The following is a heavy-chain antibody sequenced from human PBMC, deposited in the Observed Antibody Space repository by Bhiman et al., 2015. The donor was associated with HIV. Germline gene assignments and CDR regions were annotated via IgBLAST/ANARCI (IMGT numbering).Heavy chain of an antibody. CDR3: ARGAPDGYTFVNY. Sequence: EVQLVESGGGLVKPGGSLRLSCAASGFTFSSYIMNWVRQAPGKGLEWVSSISTSSSYIYYADSMKGRFNISRDNAKKSLYLQMTSLRPEDTAVYYCARGAPDGYTFVNYWGQGTLVTVSS. J-gene: IGHJ4*02. CDR2: ISTSSSYI. V-gene: IGHV3-21*01. D-gene: IGHD5-24*01. CDR1: GFTFSSYI.